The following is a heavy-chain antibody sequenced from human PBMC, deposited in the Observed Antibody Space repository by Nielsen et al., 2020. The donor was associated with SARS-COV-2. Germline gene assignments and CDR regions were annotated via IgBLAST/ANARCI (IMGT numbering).Heavy chain of an antibody. J-gene: IGHJ4*02. CDR3: ARGRAHMVRGVPFDY. D-gene: IGHD3-10*01. CDR2: IYYSGST. CDR1: GGSISSYY. Sequence: SETLSLTCTVSGGSISSYYWSWIRQPPGKGLEWIGYIYYSGSTNYNPSLKSRVTISVDTSKNQFSLKLSSVTAADTAVYYCARGRAHMVRGVPFDYWGQGTLVTVSS. V-gene: IGHV4-59*01.